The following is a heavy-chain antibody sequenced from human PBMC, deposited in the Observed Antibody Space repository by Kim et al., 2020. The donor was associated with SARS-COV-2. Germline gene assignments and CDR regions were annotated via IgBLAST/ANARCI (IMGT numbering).Heavy chain of an antibody. CDR3: AKAVAGYWYFDL. D-gene: IGHD6-19*01. Sequence: GGSLRLSCAASGFTLSSYAMSWVRQAPGKGLEWVSGISSSGGSTCYIASVKGRFTISRDSSTNTLYLQMNSLRAEDTAVYYCAKAVAGYWYFDLWGRGTLVTVSS. J-gene: IGHJ2*01. V-gene: IGHV3-23*01. CDR2: ISSSGGST. CDR1: GFTLSSYA.